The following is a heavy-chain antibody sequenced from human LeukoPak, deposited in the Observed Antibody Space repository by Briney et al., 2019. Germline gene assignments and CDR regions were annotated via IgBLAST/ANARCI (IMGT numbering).Heavy chain of an antibody. J-gene: IGHJ4*02. CDR1: GYTFTNFD. V-gene: IGHV1-8*03. CDR2: MNPKSGNT. CDR3: ARSSVVTAMVHLEY. D-gene: IGHD2-21*02. Sequence: ASVKVSCKASGYTFTNFDINWVRQATGQGLEWMGWMNPKSGNTGYGQKFQGRVTITRNTSISTAYMELSSLRSEDTAVYYCARSSVVTAMVHLEYWGQGTLVTVSS.